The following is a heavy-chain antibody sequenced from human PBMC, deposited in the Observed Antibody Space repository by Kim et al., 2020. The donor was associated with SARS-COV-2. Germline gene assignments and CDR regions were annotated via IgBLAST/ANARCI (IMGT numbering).Heavy chain of an antibody. V-gene: IGHV4-38-2*02. CDR3: ARGIGTYYDPNWFDP. CDR1: GYSISSGYY. Sequence: SETLSLTCTVSGYSISSGYYWGWIRQPPGKGLEWIGSIYHSGSTYYNPSLKSRVTISVDTSKNQFSLKLSSVTAADTAVYYCARGIGTYYDPNWFDPWGQGTLVTVSS. CDR2: IYHSGST. J-gene: IGHJ5*02. D-gene: IGHD3-3*01.